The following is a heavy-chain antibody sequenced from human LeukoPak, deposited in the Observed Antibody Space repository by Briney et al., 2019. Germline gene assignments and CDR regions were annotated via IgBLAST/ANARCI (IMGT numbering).Heavy chain of an antibody. CDR1: GFTFTSSA. CDR3: AGGPITMIVSGDYAFDI. V-gene: IGHV1-58*02. J-gene: IGHJ3*02. D-gene: IGHD3-22*01. Sequence: GASVKVSCKASGFTFTSSAMQWVRQARGQRLEWIGWIVVGSGNTNYAQKFQERVTITRDMSTSTAYMELSSLRSEDTAVYYCAGGPITMIVSGDYAFDIWGQGTMVTVSS. CDR2: IVVGSGNT.